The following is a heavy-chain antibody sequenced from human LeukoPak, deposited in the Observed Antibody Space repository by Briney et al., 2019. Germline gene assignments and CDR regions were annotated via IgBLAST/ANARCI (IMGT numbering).Heavy chain of an antibody. CDR2: IRHDGSNK. J-gene: IGHJ4*02. D-gene: IGHD2-15*01. V-gene: IGHV3-30*02. CDR3: AKDVNSYCRGDCSDY. Sequence: GGSLRLSCAASGFTFSKYGMHWVRQAPGKGLEWMAFIRHDGSNKYYADSVKGRFTISRDNPKNTVDLQMNSLRAEDTAVYYCAKDVNSYCRGDCSDYWGQGSLVIVSS. CDR1: GFTFSKYG.